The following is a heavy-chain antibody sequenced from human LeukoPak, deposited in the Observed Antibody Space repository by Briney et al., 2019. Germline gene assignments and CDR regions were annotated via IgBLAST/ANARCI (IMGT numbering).Heavy chain of an antibody. V-gene: IGHV3-23*01. J-gene: IGHJ4*02. CDR3: AKGQELDDGVFDS. CDR1: GITFSSLA. D-gene: IGHD1-1*01. Sequence: GGSLRLSCAASGITFSSLAMTWVRQAPGKGLEWVSTIRSNGETTYNADSVKGRFTISRDNSKKTLYLQLNSLRVEDTAINYCAKGQELDDGVFDSWGQGTLVTVSS. CDR2: IRSNGETT.